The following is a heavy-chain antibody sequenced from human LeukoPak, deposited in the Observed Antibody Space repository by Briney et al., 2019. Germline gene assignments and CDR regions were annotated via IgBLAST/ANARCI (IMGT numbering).Heavy chain of an antibody. CDR3: AKTQWKVGATDYFDY. J-gene: IGHJ4*01. Sequence: PGGSLRLSRAASGFAFKNYAMTWVRQAPGKGLQWVSNINDNGGQRHYADSVKGRFTISRDNSKNTLFLQMDSLRAEDTAVYYCAKTQWKVGATDYFDYWGHGILVTVSS. V-gene: IGHV3-23*01. CDR2: INDNGGQR. CDR1: GFAFKNYA. D-gene: IGHD1-26*01.